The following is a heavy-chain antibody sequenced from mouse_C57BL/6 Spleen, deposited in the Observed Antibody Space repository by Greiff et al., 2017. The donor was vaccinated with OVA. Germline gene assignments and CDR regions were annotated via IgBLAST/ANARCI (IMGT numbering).Heavy chain of an antibody. D-gene: IGHD1-2*01. V-gene: IGHV5-6*02. CDR2: ISSGGSYT. CDR3: ARDGYRGYFDV. J-gene: IGHJ1*03. Sequence: DVKLVESGGDLVKPGGSLKLSCAASGFTFSSYGMSWVRQTPDKRLEWVATISSGGSYTYYPDSVKGRFTISRDNAKNTLYLQMSSLKSEDTAMYYCARDGYRGYFDVWGTGTTVTVSS. CDR1: GFTFSSYG.